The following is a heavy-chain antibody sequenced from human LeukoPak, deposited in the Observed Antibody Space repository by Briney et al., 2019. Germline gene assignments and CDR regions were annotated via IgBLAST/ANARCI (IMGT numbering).Heavy chain of an antibody. D-gene: IGHD4-11*01. CDR2: INWNGGST. CDR3: ARDKDYLDAFDI. CDR1: GFIVSSRH. J-gene: IGHJ3*02. V-gene: IGHV3-20*04. Sequence: GGSLRLSCAASGFIVSSRHMSWVRQAPGKGLEWVSGINWNGGSTGYADSVKGRFTISRDNTKNSLYLQMNSLRAEDTALYYCARDKDYLDAFDIWGQGTMVTVSS.